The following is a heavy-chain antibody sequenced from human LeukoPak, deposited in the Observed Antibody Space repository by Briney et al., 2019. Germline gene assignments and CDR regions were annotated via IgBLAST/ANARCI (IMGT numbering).Heavy chain of an antibody. CDR2: INPNSGGT. Sequence: ASVKVSCKASGYTFTGYYMHWVRQAPGQGLEWMGRINPNSGGTNYAQKFQGRVTITTDESTSTAYMELSSLRSEDTAVYYCARDGSGAYPEGYWGQGTLVTVSS. V-gene: IGHV1-2*06. D-gene: IGHD7-27*01. CDR3: ARDGSGAYPEGY. J-gene: IGHJ4*02. CDR1: GYTFTGYY.